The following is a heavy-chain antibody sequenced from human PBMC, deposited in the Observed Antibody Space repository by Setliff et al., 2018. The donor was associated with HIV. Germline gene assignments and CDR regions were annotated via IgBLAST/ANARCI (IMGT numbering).Heavy chain of an antibody. J-gene: IGHJ4*02. Sequence: PSETLSLTCIVSGGSISPTNYCWGWIRQTPGQGLEWIGTVCYSGGTYYNPSLMGRVTISIDTSKNQFSLNLSSVAAVDTAVYYCARHRSPGPWFGASPVDSWGQGTLVTVSS. CDR2: VCYSGGT. CDR3: ARHRSPGPWFGASPVDS. D-gene: IGHD3-10*01. CDR1: GGSISPTNYC. V-gene: IGHV4-39*01.